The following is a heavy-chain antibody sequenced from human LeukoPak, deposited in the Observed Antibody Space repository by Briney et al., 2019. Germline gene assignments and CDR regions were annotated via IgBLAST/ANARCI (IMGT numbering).Heavy chain of an antibody. CDR3: AKGVAYSSGPLYFDY. J-gene: IGHJ4*02. Sequence: GGSLRLSCAASGFTLRSYAMSWVRQAPGKGLEWVSAISGSGGSTYYADSVKGRFTISRHNSKNTLYLQMNSLRAEDTAVYYCAKGVAYSSGPLYFDYWGQGTRVTVSS. CDR2: ISGSGGST. CDR1: GFTLRSYA. V-gene: IGHV3-23*01. D-gene: IGHD6-19*01.